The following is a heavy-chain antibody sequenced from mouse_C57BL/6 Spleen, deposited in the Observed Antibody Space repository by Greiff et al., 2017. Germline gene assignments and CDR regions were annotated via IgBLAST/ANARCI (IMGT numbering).Heavy chain of an antibody. J-gene: IGHJ2*01. D-gene: IGHD4-1*01. Sequence: VQRVESGAELVRPGTSVKVSCKASGYAFTNYLIEWVKQRPGQGLEWIGVINPGSGGTNYNEKFKGKATLTADKSSSTAYMQLSSLTSEDSAVYFCARTGTNYFDYWGQGTTLTVSS. CDR2: INPGSGGT. V-gene: IGHV1-54*01. CDR1: GYAFTNYL. CDR3: ARTGTNYFDY.